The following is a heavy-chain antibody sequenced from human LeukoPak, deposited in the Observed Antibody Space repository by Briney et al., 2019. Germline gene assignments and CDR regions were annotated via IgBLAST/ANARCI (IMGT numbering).Heavy chain of an antibody. J-gene: IGHJ4*02. CDR2: IIPILGIA. V-gene: IGHV1-69*04. CDR1: GGTFSSYA. CDR3: ARDLGTFDFNFDY. D-gene: IGHD1-14*01. Sequence: SVKVSCKASGGTFSSYAISWVRQAPGQGLEWMGRIIPILGIANYAQKFQGRVTITADKSTSTAYMELSSLRSEDTAVYYCARDLGTFDFNFDYWGQGTLVTVSP.